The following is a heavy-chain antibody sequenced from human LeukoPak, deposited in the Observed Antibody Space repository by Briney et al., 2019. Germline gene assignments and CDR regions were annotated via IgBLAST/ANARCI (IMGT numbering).Heavy chain of an antibody. V-gene: IGHV3-23*01. CDR2: ISGSGGST. D-gene: IGHD6-19*01. Sequence: PGRSLRLSCAASGFTFSRYAMSWVRQAPGKGLEWVSAISGSGGSTYYADSVKGRFTISRDNSKNALYLQMNSLRAEDTAVYYCARTFRVSSGNYYFDYWGQGTLVTVSS. CDR3: ARTFRVSSGNYYFDY. CDR1: GFTFSRYA. J-gene: IGHJ4*02.